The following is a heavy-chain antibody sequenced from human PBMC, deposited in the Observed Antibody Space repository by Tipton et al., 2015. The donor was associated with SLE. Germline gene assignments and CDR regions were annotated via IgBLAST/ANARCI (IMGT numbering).Heavy chain of an antibody. D-gene: IGHD6-19*01. V-gene: IGHV4-39*07. CDR2: IYYSGST. Sequence: LRLSCTVSGGSISSSSYYWGWIRQPPGKGLEWIGSIYYSGSTYYNPSLKSRVTISVDTSKNQFSLKLSSVTAADTAVYYCARAGGGDSGWYGYWGQGTLVTVSS. CDR1: GGSISSSSYY. CDR3: ARAGGGDSGWYGY. J-gene: IGHJ4*02.